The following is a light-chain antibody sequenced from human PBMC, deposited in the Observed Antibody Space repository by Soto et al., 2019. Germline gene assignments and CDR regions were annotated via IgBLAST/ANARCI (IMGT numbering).Light chain of an antibody. V-gene: IGKV3-20*01. CDR3: QQYGSSGP. CDR1: QSVSNNY. J-gene: IGKJ1*01. CDR2: GAS. Sequence: ELVLTQSPGTLSLSPGERATLSCRASQSVSNNYFTCYQQKPGLAPRLLIYGASNRATGIPDRFSGSGSGTDFTLTISTAEPDDVAVYYCQQYGSSGPFGQGTKVESK.